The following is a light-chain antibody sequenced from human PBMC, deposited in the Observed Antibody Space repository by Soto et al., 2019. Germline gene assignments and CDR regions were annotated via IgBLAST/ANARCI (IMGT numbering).Light chain of an antibody. V-gene: IGLV1-36*01. CDR1: SSNIGNNA. Sequence: QSVLTQPPSVSEAPRQRVTISCSGSSSNIGNNAVNWYQQLPGKAPKLLIYYDDLLPSGVSDRFSGSKSGTSASLAISGLQSEDEADYCCASWDDSLHGVVFGGGTKLTVL. CDR2: YDD. CDR3: ASWDDSLHGVV. J-gene: IGLJ2*01.